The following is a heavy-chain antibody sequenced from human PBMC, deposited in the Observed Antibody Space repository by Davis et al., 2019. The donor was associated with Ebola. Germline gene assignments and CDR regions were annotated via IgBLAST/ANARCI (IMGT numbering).Heavy chain of an antibody. CDR1: GGSISSYY. J-gene: IGHJ5*02. CDR2: IYYSGST. CDR3: ARVTYYDFWSGPNWFDP. Sequence: SETLSLTCTVSGGSISSYYWSWIRQPPGKGLEWIGYIYYSGSTNYNPSLKSRVTISVDTSKNQFSLKLSSVTAADTAVYYCARVTYYDFWSGPNWFDPWGQGTLVTVSS. V-gene: IGHV4-59*01. D-gene: IGHD3-3*01.